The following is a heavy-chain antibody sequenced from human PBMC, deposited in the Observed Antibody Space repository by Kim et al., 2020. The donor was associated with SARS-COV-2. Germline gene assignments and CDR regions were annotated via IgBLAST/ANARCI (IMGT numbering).Heavy chain of an antibody. Sequence: ASVKVSCKASGYIFTRYYMHGVRQAPGQGLEWMGMVNPSVHSTSYAQKFQGRVTMTRDTSTSTDYIELSSLRTEDTALYYTARGGDCGYDYFDYWGKGTL. CDR3: ARGGDCGYDYFDY. CDR1: GYIFTRYY. CDR2: VNPSVHST. J-gene: IGHJ4*02. D-gene: IGHD5-12*01. V-gene: IGHV1-46*01.